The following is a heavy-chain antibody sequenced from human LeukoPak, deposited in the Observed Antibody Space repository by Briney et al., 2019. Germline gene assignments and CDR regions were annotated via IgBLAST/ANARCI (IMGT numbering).Heavy chain of an antibody. D-gene: IGHD6-19*01. CDR3: ARRIAVAASTWFDP. V-gene: IGHV4-39*01. Sequence: SETLSLTCTVSGGSISSSSYYWGWIRQPPGKGLEWIGSIYYSGSTYYNPSLKSRVTISVDTSKNQFSLKLSSVTAADTAVYYCARRIAVAASTWFDPWGQGALVTVSS. CDR1: GGSISSSSYY. J-gene: IGHJ5*02. CDR2: IYYSGST.